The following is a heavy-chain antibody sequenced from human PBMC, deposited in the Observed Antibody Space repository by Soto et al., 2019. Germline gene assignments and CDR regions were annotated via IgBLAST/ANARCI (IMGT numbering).Heavy chain of an antibody. D-gene: IGHD1-26*01. CDR3: ARAAVGGGGSYDDY. CDR1: GGSISSGDYY. Sequence: PSETLSLTCTVSGGSISSGDYYWSWIRQPPGKGLEWIGYIYYSGSTYYNPSLKSRVTISVDTSKNQFPLKLSSGTAADAAVYSCARAAVGGGGSYDDYWGQGTLVTVSS. CDR2: IYYSGST. J-gene: IGHJ4*02. V-gene: IGHV4-30-4*01.